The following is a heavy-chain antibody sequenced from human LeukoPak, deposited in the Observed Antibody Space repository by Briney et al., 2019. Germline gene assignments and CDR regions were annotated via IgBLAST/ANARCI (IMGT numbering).Heavy chain of an antibody. CDR2: ISSSSSYI. CDR3: AREMGSSYYDSSGYYGFFDY. V-gene: IGHV3-21*01. Sequence: GGSLRLSCAASGFTFSSYSMNWVRQAPGKGLEWVSSISSSSSYIYYADSVKGRFTISRDNAKNSLYPQMNSLRAEDTAVYYCAREMGSSYYDSSGYYGFFDYWGQGTLVTVSS. CDR1: GFTFSSYS. D-gene: IGHD3-22*01. J-gene: IGHJ4*02.